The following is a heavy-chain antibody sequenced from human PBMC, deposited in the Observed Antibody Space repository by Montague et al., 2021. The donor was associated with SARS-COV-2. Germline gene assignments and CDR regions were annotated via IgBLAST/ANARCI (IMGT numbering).Heavy chain of an antibody. D-gene: IGHD3-3*01. CDR2: IDHSGST. CDR3: ARGADYDFWSGFLRYKWFDP. J-gene: IGHJ5*02. Sequence: SETLSLTCAVYGGSHSGYYWAWIRQTPAKGLEWIGEIDHSGSTNYNPSLKSRLTISVDTSKKRFSLKLNSMTAADTAVYYCARGADYDFWSGFLRYKWFDPWGLGTPVTVSS. V-gene: IGHV4-34*01. CDR1: GGSHSGYY.